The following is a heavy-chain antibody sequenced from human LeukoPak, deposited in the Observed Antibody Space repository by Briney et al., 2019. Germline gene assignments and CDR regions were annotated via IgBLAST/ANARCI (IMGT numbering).Heavy chain of an antibody. CDR2: ISYDGSNK. J-gene: IGHJ3*02. V-gene: IGHV3-30*18. CDR1: GFTFSSYG. D-gene: IGHD1-26*01. Sequence: GRSLRLSCAASGFTFSSYGMHWVRQAPGKGLEWVAVISYDGSNKYYADSVKGRFTISRDNSKNTLYLQMNSLRAEDTAVYYCAKTVGATRGAFDIWGQGTMVTVSS. CDR3: AKTVGATRGAFDI.